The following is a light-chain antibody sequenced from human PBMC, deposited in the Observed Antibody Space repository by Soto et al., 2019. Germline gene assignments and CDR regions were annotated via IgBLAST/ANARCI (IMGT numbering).Light chain of an antibody. J-gene: IGKJ1*01. V-gene: IGKV3-20*01. CDR3: QQYGSSVWT. CDR1: QSVNSNY. Sequence: EIVLSQSPGTLSLSPGERATLSCRASQSVNSNYLTWYQQKPGQAPRLLIYGASSRATDILDRFSGSGSGTVFTLTISRLEPEDFAVYYCQQYGSSVWTFGQGTKVEIK. CDR2: GAS.